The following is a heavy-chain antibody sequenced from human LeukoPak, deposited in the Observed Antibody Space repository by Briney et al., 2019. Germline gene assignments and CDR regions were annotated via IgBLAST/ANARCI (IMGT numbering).Heavy chain of an antibody. CDR1: GFTFSGYW. J-gene: IGHJ4*02. Sequence: GGSLRLSCAASGFTFSGYWMSWVRQAPGKGLEWVANIKQDGSEKYYVDSVKGRFTISRDNAKNSLYLQMNSLRAEDTAVYYCARGQSAYSSWGQGTLVTVSS. V-gene: IGHV3-7*01. D-gene: IGHD6-13*01. CDR3: ARGQSAYSS. CDR2: IKQDGSEK.